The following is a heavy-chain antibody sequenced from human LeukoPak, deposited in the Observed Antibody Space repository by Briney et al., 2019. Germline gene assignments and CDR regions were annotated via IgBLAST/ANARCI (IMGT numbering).Heavy chain of an antibody. D-gene: IGHD3-10*01. CDR2: ITSSSTYI. Sequence: GGSLRLSCAASGFAFSSYSMNWVRQAPGKGLEWVSSITSSSTYIYYADSLKGRFTISRDNAKNSLYLQMNSLRAEDTAVYYCARDLLGTSGCDYWGQGILVTVSS. CDR3: ARDLLGTSGCDY. CDR1: GFAFSSYS. V-gene: IGHV3-21*01. J-gene: IGHJ4*02.